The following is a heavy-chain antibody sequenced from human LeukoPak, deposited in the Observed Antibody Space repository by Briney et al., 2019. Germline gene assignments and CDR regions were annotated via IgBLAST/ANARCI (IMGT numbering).Heavy chain of an antibody. V-gene: IGHV3-30*02. Sequence: GGSLRLSCAASGFTFSSYGMPWVRHAPGKGLEWVAYIQYEGSNEQYADSVKGRFSISRDSSKNILYLQMNSLRAEDTAVYYCAKDRCSNGIGCYYYYMDVWGKGTTVTISS. CDR2: IQYEGSNE. D-gene: IGHD2-8*01. CDR3: AKDRCSNGIGCYYYYMDV. J-gene: IGHJ6*03. CDR1: GFTFSSYG.